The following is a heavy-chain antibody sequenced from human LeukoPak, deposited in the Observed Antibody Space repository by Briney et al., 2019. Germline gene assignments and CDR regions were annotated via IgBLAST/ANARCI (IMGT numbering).Heavy chain of an antibody. CDR3: ARGVGYSSSWQFYYYYMDV. CDR1: GGSISSSTYY. J-gene: IGHJ6*03. CDR2: IYYSGST. V-gene: IGHV4-39*07. Sequence: SETLSLTCTVSGGSISSSTYYWGWIRQPPGRGLEWIGSIYYSGSTYYNLSLKSRVTISLDTSKNQFSLKLSSVTAADTAVYYCARGVGYSSSWQFYYYYMDVWGKGTTVTVSS. D-gene: IGHD6-13*01.